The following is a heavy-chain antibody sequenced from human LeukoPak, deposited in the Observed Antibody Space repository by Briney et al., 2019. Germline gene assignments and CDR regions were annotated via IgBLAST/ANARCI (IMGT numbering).Heavy chain of an antibody. D-gene: IGHD2-2*01. CDR3: ASRDCSSTSCHEGYNWFDP. J-gene: IGHJ5*02. Sequence: KSSETLSLTCTVSGGSISSSSYYWGWIRQPPGKGLEWIGEINHSGSTNYNPSLKSRVTISVDTSKNQFSLKLTSVTAADTAVYYCASRDCSSTSCHEGYNWFDPWGQGILVSVSS. V-gene: IGHV4-39*07. CDR1: GGSISSSSYY. CDR2: INHSGST.